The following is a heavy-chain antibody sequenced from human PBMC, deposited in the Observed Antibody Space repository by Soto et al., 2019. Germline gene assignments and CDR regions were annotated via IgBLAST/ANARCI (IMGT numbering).Heavy chain of an antibody. D-gene: IGHD6-19*01. V-gene: IGHV4-59*01. CDR3: ARVIAVAGSGALLDY. Sequence: PSETLSLTCTVSGGSIGSYYWSWIRQPPGKGLEWIGYIYYSGSTNYNPSLKSRVTISVDTSKNQFSLKLSSVTAADTAVYYCARVIAVAGSGALLDYWGQGTLVT. J-gene: IGHJ4*02. CDR2: IYYSGST. CDR1: GGSIGSYY.